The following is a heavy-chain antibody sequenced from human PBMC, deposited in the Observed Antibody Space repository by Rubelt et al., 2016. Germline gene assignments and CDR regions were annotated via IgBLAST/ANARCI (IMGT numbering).Heavy chain of an antibody. CDR1: GGSISRYY. CDR2: IYYSGST. CDR3: ARVHGDYGLVMRPHWYFDL. V-gene: IGHV4-59*01. D-gene: IGHD4-17*01. J-gene: IGHJ2*01. Sequence: QVQLQESGPGLVKPSETLSLSCTVSGGSISRYYWSWIRQPPGKGLEWIGYIYYSGSTNYNPSLKSRVTISVDTAKNQFSLKLSSVTAADTAVYYCARVHGDYGLVMRPHWYFDLWGRGTLVTVSS.